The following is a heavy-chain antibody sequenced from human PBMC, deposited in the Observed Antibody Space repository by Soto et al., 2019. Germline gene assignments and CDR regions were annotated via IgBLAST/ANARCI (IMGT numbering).Heavy chain of an antibody. J-gene: IGHJ4*02. V-gene: IGHV3-23*01. CDR2: ISGSGGST. CDR1: GFTFSSYA. D-gene: IGHD2-15*01. CDR3: AKKAGYCSGGSCYSSVKTHFDY. Sequence: QSGGSLRLSCAASGFTFSSYAMSWVRQAPGKGLEWVSAISGSGGSTYYADSVKGRFTISRDNSKNTLYLQMNSLRAEDTAVYYCAKKAGYCSGGSCYSSVKTHFDYWGQGTLVTVSS.